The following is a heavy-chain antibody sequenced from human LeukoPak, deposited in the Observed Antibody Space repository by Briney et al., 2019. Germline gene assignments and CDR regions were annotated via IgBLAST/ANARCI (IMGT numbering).Heavy chain of an antibody. CDR2: ISAYNGNT. CDR3: ARDTLNRKTYSLRPIDY. J-gene: IGHJ4*02. CDR1: GYTFTSYG. Sequence: GASVKVSCKASGYTFTSYGISWVRQAPGQGLEWMGWISAYNGNTNYAQKLQGRVTMTTDTSTSTAYMELRSLRSDDTAVYYCARDTLNRKTYSLRPIDYWGQGTLVTVSS. D-gene: IGHD1-14*01. V-gene: IGHV1-18*01.